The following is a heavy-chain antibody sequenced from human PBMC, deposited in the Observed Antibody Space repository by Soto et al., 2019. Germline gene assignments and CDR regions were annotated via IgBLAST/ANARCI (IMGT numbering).Heavy chain of an antibody. D-gene: IGHD5-12*01. V-gene: IGHV1-2*04. CDR3: ARARDIVATISWFDP. Sequence: QVQLVQSGAEVKKPGASVKVSCKASGYTFTGYYRHWVRQAPGQGLEWMGWINPNSGGTNYAQKFQGWVTMTRDASISTAYMELSRLRSDDTAVYYCARARDIVATISWFDPWGQGTLVTVSS. J-gene: IGHJ5*02. CDR2: INPNSGGT. CDR1: GYTFTGYY.